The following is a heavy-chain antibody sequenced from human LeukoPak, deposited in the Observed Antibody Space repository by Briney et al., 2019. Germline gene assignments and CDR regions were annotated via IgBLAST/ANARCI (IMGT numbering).Heavy chain of an antibody. CDR2: IYHSGST. J-gene: IGHJ5*02. CDR3: ARIYSSSWFLNWFDP. V-gene: IGHV4-38-2*02. Sequence: PSETLSLTCTVSGYSISSGYFWGWIRQPPGKGLVCIGTIYHSGSTYYNPSLKSRVTISVDTSKNQFSLKLNSVTAADTAVYYCARIYSSSWFLNWFDPWGQGTLVTVSS. D-gene: IGHD6-13*01. CDR1: GYSISSGYF.